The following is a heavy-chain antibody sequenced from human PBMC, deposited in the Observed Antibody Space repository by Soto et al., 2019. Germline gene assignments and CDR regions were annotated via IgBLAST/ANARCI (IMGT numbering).Heavy chain of an antibody. J-gene: IGHJ3*01. CDR3: ARLSYDFASEDAFDF. V-gene: IGHV4-59*01. D-gene: IGHD3-3*01. CDR2: IHHSGTT. CDR1: NGSMNIFY. Sequence: SETLSLTCTVSNGSMNIFYWTWVRQPPGKGLEWIGYIHHSGTTNYNPSLKNRVTISVDTSNNRFSLNVNSVTAADTAVYYCARLSYDFASEDAFDFWGQGTLVTVSS.